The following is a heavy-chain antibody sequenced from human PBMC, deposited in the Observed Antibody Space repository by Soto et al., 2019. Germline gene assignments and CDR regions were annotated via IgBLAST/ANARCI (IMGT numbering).Heavy chain of an antibody. V-gene: IGHV6-1*01. CDR2: TYYRSKWYN. D-gene: IGHD3-16*02. J-gene: IGHJ1*01. Sequence: KQSQTLSLTCAISGDSVSSNSAAWNWIRQSPSRGLEWLGRTYYRSKWYNDYAVSVKSRITINPDTSKNQFSLQLNSVTPEDTAVYYCARSNFGDDYIWGSYRNTAEYFQHWGQGTLVTVSS. CDR3: ARSNFGDDYIWGSYRNTAEYFQH. CDR1: GDSVSSNSAA.